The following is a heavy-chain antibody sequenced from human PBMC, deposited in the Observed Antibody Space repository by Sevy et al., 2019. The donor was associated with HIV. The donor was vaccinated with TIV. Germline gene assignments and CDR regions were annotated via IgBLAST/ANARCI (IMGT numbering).Heavy chain of an antibody. CDR2: LDPEDGET. J-gene: IGHJ6*02. V-gene: IGHV1-24*01. Sequence: ASEKVSCKVSGYRLIEVSMHWVRQAPGKGLEWMGHLDPEDGETIYAQNFQGRVTMTEDTSTDTAYMEVSSLRSEDTAVYYCAADRGEDYCSGNSCQRHYYYGLDVWGQGTTVTVSS. CDR1: GYRLIEVS. D-gene: IGHD2-15*01. CDR3: AADRGEDYCSGNSCQRHYYYGLDV.